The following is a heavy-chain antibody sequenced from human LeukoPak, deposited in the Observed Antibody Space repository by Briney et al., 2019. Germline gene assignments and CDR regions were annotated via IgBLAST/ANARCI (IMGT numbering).Heavy chain of an antibody. J-gene: IGHJ4*02. CDR1: GFTFSSYS. CDR2: ISSRSGST. V-gene: IGHV3-48*04. Sequence: GGSLRLSCVVSGFTFSSYSMNWVRQAPGKGLEWVSYISSRSGSTYYADSVRGRVSISRDNAKNSLHLEMNRLRAEDTAVYYCARHDYGAYWGQGSLVTVSS. CDR3: ARHDYGAY. D-gene: IGHD4-17*01.